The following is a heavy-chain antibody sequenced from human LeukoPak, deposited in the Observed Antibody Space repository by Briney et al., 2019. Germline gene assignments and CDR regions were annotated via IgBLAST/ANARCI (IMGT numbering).Heavy chain of an antibody. V-gene: IGHV4-59*08. CDR3: ARHYSSGWSDC. CDR1: GGSVSSYY. CDR2: IYNSGST. Sequence: SETLSLTCTVSGGSVSSYYWTWIRQPPGKGLEWIGYIYNSGSTSYTPSLKSRVTISVDTSKNQFSLKLSSVTAADTAMYYCARHYSSGWSDCWGQGTLVTVSS. D-gene: IGHD6-19*01. J-gene: IGHJ5*01.